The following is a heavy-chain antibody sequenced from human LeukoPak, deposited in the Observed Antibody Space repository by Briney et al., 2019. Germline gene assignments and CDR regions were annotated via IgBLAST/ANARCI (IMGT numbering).Heavy chain of an antibody. V-gene: IGHV3-30-3*01. D-gene: IGHD4-17*01. CDR2: ISYDGNNE. CDR1: GFTFSSDA. Sequence: GRSLRLSCAASGFTFSSDAMHWVRQAPGKGLEWVAVISYDGNNEYYADSVKGRFTISRDNSKNTLYLQMNSLRAEDTAVYYCARGEYGDYPDYWGQGTLVTVSS. CDR3: ARGEYGDYPDY. J-gene: IGHJ4*02.